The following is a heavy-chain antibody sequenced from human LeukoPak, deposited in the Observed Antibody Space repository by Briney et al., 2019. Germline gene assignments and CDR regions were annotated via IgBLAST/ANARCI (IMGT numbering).Heavy chain of an antibody. J-gene: IGHJ4*02. CDR3: AKDAQRGFDYSNSLEY. CDR1: KFTFSHYG. D-gene: IGHD4-11*01. Sequence: GKSLRLSCAASKFTFSHYGMHWVRQPRGKGLQWVAVISSDGSNQYYDYCVKGPFTISRDNFNNMLYLQMNSLRADDTGVYYCAKDAQRGFDYSNSLEYWGQGALVTVSS. CDR2: ISSDGSNQ. V-gene: IGHV3-33*06.